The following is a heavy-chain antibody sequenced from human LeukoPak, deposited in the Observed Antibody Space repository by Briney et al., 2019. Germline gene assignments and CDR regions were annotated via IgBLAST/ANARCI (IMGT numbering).Heavy chain of an antibody. CDR3: TRVGYIDEGIDY. CDR1: GFTFSHYW. J-gene: IGHJ4*02. V-gene: IGHV3-7*04. CDR2: IKQDGSKK. D-gene: IGHD5-24*01. Sequence: GGSLRLSCAASGFTFSHYWMTWVRQAPGKGLEWVANIKQDGSKKSYVDSVKGRFTISRDNAKNSLYLQMNSLRAEDTAIYYCTRVGYIDEGIDYWGQGTLVTVSS.